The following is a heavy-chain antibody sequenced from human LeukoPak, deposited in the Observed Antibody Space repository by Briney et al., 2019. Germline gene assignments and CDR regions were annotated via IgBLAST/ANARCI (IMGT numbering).Heavy chain of an antibody. CDR2: INPSGGSV. V-gene: IGHV1-46*01. Sequence: GTSVKVSCNPSGYTFTSYYIHWVRQAPGQGPERMGIINPSGGSVRSPQKFQGTLTMTRDTSRRAVYMELSSLRSEDTAMYYCARDRVYHDNSGQLDFWGQGTLVTVSS. CDR3: ARDRVYHDNSGQLDF. CDR1: GYTFTSYY. J-gene: IGHJ4*02. D-gene: IGHD3-22*01.